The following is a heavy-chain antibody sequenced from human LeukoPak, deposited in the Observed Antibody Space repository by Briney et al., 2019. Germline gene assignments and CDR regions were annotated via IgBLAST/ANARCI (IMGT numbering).Heavy chain of an antibody. V-gene: IGHV3-11*01. Sequence: GGSLRLSCAASGFTFSDYYMSWIRQAPGKGLGWVSYISSSGSTIYYADSVKGRFTISRDNAKNSLYLQMNSLRAEDTAVYYCAGSNKIWSGYSDWGQGTLVTVSS. J-gene: IGHJ4*02. CDR3: AGSNKIWSGYSD. CDR2: ISSSGSTI. CDR1: GFTFSDYY. D-gene: IGHD3-3*01.